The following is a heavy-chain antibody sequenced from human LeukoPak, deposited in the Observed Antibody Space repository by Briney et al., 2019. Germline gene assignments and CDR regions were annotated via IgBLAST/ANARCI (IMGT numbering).Heavy chain of an antibody. V-gene: IGHV4-39*01. CDR2: MYYSGST. CDR3: ARLSYYYFWGGYYMGFDY. Sequence: SETLSLTCTVSGGSISSSSYYWGWIRQPPGKGLEWIGSMYYSGSTYYNPSLKSRVTISVDTSNNQFSLKLSSVSAADTAVYYCARLSYYYFWGGYYMGFDYWGQGTLVTVSS. D-gene: IGHD3-3*01. J-gene: IGHJ4*02. CDR1: GGSISSSSYY.